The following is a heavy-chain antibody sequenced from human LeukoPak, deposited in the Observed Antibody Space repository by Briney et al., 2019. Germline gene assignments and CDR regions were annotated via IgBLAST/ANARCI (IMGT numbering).Heavy chain of an antibody. J-gene: IGHJ4*02. Sequence: SETLSLTCTVSGYSISSGYYWGWIRQPPGKGLEWIGSIYHSGSTYYNPSLKSRVTISVDTSKNQFSLKLSSVTAADTAVYYCAREYYYGSGSYFRRFDYWGQGTLVTVSS. CDR3: AREYYYGSGSYFRRFDY. V-gene: IGHV4-38-2*02. CDR1: GYSISSGYY. CDR2: IYHSGST. D-gene: IGHD3-10*01.